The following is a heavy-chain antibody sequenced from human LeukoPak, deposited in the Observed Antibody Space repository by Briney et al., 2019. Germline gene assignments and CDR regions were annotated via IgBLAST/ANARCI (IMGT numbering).Heavy chain of an antibody. V-gene: IGHV1-18*01. D-gene: IGHD3-9*01. CDR1: GYTFTSYG. CDR2: ISAYNGNT. CDR3: ATGELRYFDWRPAHY. J-gene: IGHJ4*02. Sequence: ASVKVSCKASGYTFTSYGISWVRQAPGQGLEWMGWISAYNGNTNYAQKLQGRVTMTEDTSTDTAYMELSSLRSEDTAVYYCATGELRYFDWRPAHYWGQGTLVTVSS.